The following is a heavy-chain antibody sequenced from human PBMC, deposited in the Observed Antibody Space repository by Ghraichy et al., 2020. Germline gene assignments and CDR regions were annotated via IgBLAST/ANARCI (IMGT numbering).Heavy chain of an antibody. Sequence: GGSLRLSCAASGFTFDDYAMHWVRQAPGKGLEWVSGISWNSGSIGYADSVKGRFTISRDNAKNSLYLQMNSLRAEDTALYYCAKDKDYGSGSYRYFDYWGQGTLVTVSP. CDR2: ISWNSGSI. CDR1: GFTFDDYA. V-gene: IGHV3-9*01. CDR3: AKDKDYGSGSYRYFDY. J-gene: IGHJ4*02. D-gene: IGHD3-10*01.